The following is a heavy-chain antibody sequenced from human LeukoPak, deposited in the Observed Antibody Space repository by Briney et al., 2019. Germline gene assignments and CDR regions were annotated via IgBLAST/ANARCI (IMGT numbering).Heavy chain of an antibody. J-gene: IGHJ4*02. CDR2: INPSGGST. V-gene: IGHV1-46*01. Sequence: ASVKVSCKASGYTFTSYYMHWVRQAPGQGLEWMGIINPSGGSTSYAQKFQGRVTMTRDTSTSTVYMELSSLRSEDTAVYYCARDLTLVTVAGTPRPYYFDYWGQGTLVTVSS. CDR3: ARDLTLVTVAGTPRPYYFDY. CDR1: GYTFTSYY. D-gene: IGHD6-19*01.